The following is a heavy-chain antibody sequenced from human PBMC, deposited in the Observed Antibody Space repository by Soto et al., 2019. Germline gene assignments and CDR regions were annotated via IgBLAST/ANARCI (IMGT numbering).Heavy chain of an antibody. CDR1: GYTFTSYG. D-gene: IGHD1-26*01. Sequence: QVQLVQSGAEVKQPGASVKVSCKASGYTFTSYGISWVRQAPGQGLEWMGWISAYNGNTNYAQKLQGRVTMTTDTSTSTAYMELRSLRSDDTAVYYCARDRDGYPTTGYGMDVWGQGTTVTVSS. V-gene: IGHV1-18*01. CDR2: ISAYNGNT. CDR3: ARDRDGYPTTGYGMDV. J-gene: IGHJ6*02.